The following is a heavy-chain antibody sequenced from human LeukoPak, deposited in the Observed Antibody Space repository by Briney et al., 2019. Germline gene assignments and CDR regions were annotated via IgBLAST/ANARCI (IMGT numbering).Heavy chain of an antibody. CDR3: ARADDSIRYFDY. V-gene: IGHV1-69*02. D-gene: IGHD3-22*01. CDR1: GGTFSSYT. Sequence: SVKVSCKASGGTFSSYTISWVRQAPGQGLEWMGRIIPILGMANYAQKFQGRVTITADKSTSTAYMELSSLRSEDTAVYYCARADDSIRYFDYWGQGTLVTVSS. J-gene: IGHJ4*02. CDR2: IIPILGMA.